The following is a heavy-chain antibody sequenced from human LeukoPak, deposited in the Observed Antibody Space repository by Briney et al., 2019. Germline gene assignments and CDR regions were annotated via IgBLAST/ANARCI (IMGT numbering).Heavy chain of an antibody. V-gene: IGHV1-69*02. D-gene: IGHD2-2*01. J-gene: IGHJ3*02. CDR2: IIPILGIA. Sequence: SVKVSCKASGGTFSSYTISWVRQAPGQGLEWMGRIIPILGIANYAQKFQGRVTITTDKSTSTAYMELSSLRSEDTAVYYCASQVGRLCSSTSCSDAFDIWGQGTMVTVSS. CDR1: GGTFSSYT. CDR3: ASQVGRLCSSTSCSDAFDI.